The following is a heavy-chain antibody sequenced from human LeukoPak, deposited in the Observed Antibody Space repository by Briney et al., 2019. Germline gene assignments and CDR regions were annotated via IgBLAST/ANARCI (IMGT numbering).Heavy chain of an antibody. D-gene: IGHD5-24*01. V-gene: IGHV4-39*01. CDR1: GGSIRSSYYY. CDR3: ADSRDGYNYGAFDI. CDR2: IYYSGST. Sequence: SETLSLTCTVSGGSIRSSYYYWGWIRQPPGKGLEWIGSIYYSGSTYYNPSLKSRVTISVDTSKNQFSLKLSSVTAADTAVYYCADSRDGYNYGAFDIWGQGTMVTVSS. J-gene: IGHJ3*02.